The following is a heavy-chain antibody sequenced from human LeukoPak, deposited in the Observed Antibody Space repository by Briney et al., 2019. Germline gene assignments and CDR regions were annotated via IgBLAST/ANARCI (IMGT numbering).Heavy chain of an antibody. CDR1: GFTFSSYA. CDR3: AKDRSNTGTPSLFDY. CDR2: ISWNSGSI. J-gene: IGHJ4*02. V-gene: IGHV3-9*01. D-gene: IGHD1-14*01. Sequence: GGSLRLSCAASGFTFSSYAMSWVRQAPGKGLEWVSGISWNSGSIGYADSVKGRFTISRDNAKNSLYLQMNSLRAEDTALYYCAKDRSNTGTPSLFDYWGQGTLVTVSS.